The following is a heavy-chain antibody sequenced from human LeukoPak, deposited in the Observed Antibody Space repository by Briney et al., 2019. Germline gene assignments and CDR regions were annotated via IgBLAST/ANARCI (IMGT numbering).Heavy chain of an antibody. J-gene: IGHJ5*02. CDR3: AKGSDYNLYFDH. CDR1: GFTFSTYA. Sequence: GGSLRLSCAASGFTFSTYAMNWVRQAPGRGLEWVSTISGSSEGTYYADSVKGRFTISRDSSKDTVYLQMDSLRAEDTAVYYCAKGSDYNLYFDHWGQGALVTVSS. V-gene: IGHV3-23*01. D-gene: IGHD1-26*01. CDR2: ISGSSEGT.